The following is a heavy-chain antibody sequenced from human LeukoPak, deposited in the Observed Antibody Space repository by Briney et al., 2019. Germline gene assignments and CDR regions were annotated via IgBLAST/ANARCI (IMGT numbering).Heavy chain of an antibody. CDR1: GFSFSRYW. J-gene: IGHJ4*02. Sequence: GGSLRLSCAASGFSFSRYWMSWVRQAPGKGLEWVANIKQDGSETYYVDSVKGRFTISRDNSKTTLYLQMNSQRAEDTAVYYCAKDRAATTQYYFDYWGQGTLVTVSS. CDR3: AKDRAATTQYYFDY. D-gene: IGHD1-26*01. V-gene: IGHV3-7*03. CDR2: IKQDGSET.